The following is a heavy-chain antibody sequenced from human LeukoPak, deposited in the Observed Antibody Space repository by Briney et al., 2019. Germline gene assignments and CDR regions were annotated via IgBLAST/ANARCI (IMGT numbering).Heavy chain of an antibody. Sequence: GASVKVSCKASGYTFTGYYMHWVRQAPGRGLEWMGRINPNSGGTNYAQKFQGRVTMTRDTSISTAYMELSRLRSDDTAVYYCARAVATIADFDHWGQGTLATASS. D-gene: IGHD5-12*01. CDR3: ARAVATIADFDH. CDR1: GYTFTGYY. CDR2: INPNSGGT. J-gene: IGHJ4*02. V-gene: IGHV1-2*06.